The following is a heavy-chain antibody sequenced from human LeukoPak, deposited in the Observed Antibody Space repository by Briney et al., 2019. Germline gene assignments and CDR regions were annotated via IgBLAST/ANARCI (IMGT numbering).Heavy chain of an antibody. V-gene: IGHV5-51*01. J-gene: IGHJ4*02. CDR2: IYPGDSDT. Sequence: GESLKISCKGSGYSLTGYWIGWVRQMPGKGLEWMGIIYPGDSDTRYSPSFQGQVTISADKSISTAYLQWSSLKASDTALYYCARGYNWNDYYFDYWGQGTLVTVSS. CDR3: ARGYNWNDYYFDY. D-gene: IGHD1-1*01. CDR1: GYSLTGYW.